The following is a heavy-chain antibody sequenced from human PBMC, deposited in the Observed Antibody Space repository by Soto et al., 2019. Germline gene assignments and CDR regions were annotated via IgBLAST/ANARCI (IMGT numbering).Heavy chain of an antibody. D-gene: IGHD3-22*01. CDR2: IFYGGNSGTT. CDR1: GGSVNSANYY. V-gene: IGHV4-61*01. CDR3: ARVGSSGYYGGFDP. J-gene: IGHJ5*02. Sequence: QVQLQESGPGLVKPSETLSLTCTVSGGSVNSANYYWSWIRQPPGERLQWIGYIFYGGNSGTTNYNPALESRITMSVDTSKNQCSLKLSSVTAADTALYYWARVGSSGYYGGFDPWGQGTVVTVSS.